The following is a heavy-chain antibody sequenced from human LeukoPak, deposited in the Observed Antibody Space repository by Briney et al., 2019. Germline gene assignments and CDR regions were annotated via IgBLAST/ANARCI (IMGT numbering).Heavy chain of an antibody. Sequence: PSETLSLTCTVSGGSISSYYWSWIRQPPGKGLEWIGYIYYSGSTNYNPSLKSRVTISVDTSKNQFSLKLSSVTAADTAVYYCARDPFGLWFGESAFDIWGQGTMVTVSS. V-gene: IGHV4-59*01. J-gene: IGHJ3*02. CDR2: IYYSGST. CDR3: ARDPFGLWFGESAFDI. CDR1: GGSISSYY. D-gene: IGHD3-10*01.